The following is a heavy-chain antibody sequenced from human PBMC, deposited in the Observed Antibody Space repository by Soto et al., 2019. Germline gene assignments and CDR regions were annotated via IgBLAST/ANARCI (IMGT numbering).Heavy chain of an antibody. CDR3: AHLFVDILTGYPYFDP. CDR2: IYWDDDK. J-gene: IGHJ5*02. V-gene: IGHV2-5*02. Sequence: GSGPTLVNPTQTLTLTCTFSGFSLSTSGVGVGWIRQPPGKALEWLALIYWDDDKRYSPSLKSRLTITKDTSKNQVVLTMTNMDPVDTATYYCAHLFVDILTGYPYFDPWGQGTLVTVSS. CDR1: GFSLSTSGVG. D-gene: IGHD3-9*01.